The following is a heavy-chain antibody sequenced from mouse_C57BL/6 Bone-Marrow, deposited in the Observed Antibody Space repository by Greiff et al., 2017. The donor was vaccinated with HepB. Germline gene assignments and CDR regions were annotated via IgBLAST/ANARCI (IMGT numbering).Heavy chain of an antibody. J-gene: IGHJ3*01. D-gene: IGHD2-4*01. CDR1: GYTFTDYY. CDR2: INPYNGGT. CDR3: AGGYDYDGVAY. Sequence: EVQLQQSGPVLVKPGASVKMSCKASGYTFTDYYMNWVKQSHGKSLEWIGVINPYNGGTSYNQKFKGKATLTVDKSSSTAYMELNSLTSEDSAVYYCAGGYDYDGVAYWGQGTLVTVSA. V-gene: IGHV1-19*01.